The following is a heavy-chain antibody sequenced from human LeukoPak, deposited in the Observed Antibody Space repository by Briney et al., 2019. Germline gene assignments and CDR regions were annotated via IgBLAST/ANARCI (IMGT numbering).Heavy chain of an antibody. CDR3: ARGTETDVSYYYMDV. D-gene: IGHD1-14*01. J-gene: IGHJ6*03. V-gene: IGHV4-4*07. Sequence: PSETLSLTCTVSGGSISSYYRSWIRQPAGKGLEWIGRIYTSGSTNYNPSLKSRVTMSVDTSKNQFSLKLSSATAADTAVYYCARGTETDVSYYYMDVWGKGTTVTVSS. CDR2: IYTSGST. CDR1: GGSISSYY.